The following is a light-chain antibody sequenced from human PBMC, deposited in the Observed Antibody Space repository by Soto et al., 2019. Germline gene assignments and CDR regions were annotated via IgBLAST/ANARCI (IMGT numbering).Light chain of an antibody. J-gene: IGLJ1*01. Sequence: QAVVAQPPSVSGAPGQRVTISCTGSSSNIGAGYDVHWYQQLPGTAPKLLIYGNSNRPSGVPDRFSGSKSGTSASLAITGLQAEDEADYCCQSYDSALSGDVFGTGTKLTVL. CDR1: SSNIGAGYD. V-gene: IGLV1-40*01. CDR3: QSYDSALSGDV. CDR2: GNS.